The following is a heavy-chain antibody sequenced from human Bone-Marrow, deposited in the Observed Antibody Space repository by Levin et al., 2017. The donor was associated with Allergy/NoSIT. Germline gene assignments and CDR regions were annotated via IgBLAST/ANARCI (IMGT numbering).Heavy chain of an antibody. CDR3: ARVPGPYGSGSYWIDY. Sequence: PSETLSLTCTVSGGSISSYYWSWIRQPPGKGLEWIGYIYYSGSTNYNPSLKSRVTISVDTSKNQFSLKLSSVTAADTAVYYCARVPGPYGSGSYWIDYWGQGTLVTVSS. D-gene: IGHD3-10*01. V-gene: IGHV4-59*01. CDR1: GGSISSYY. CDR2: IYYSGST. J-gene: IGHJ4*02.